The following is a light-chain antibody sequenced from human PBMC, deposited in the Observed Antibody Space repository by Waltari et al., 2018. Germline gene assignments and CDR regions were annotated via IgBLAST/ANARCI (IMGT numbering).Light chain of an antibody. J-gene: IGKJ2*01. Sequence: AIRMTQSPSSLSASTGDRVTITCRASQGISSYLAWYQQKPGKAPKLLIYAASTLQSGVPSRFSGSGSGTDFTLTISCLQSEDFATYYCQQYYSYSGAFGQGTKLEI. V-gene: IGKV1-8*01. CDR3: QQYYSYSGA. CDR1: QGISSY. CDR2: AAS.